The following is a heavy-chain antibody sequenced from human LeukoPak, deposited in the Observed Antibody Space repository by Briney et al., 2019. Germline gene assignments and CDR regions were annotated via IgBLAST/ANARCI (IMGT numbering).Heavy chain of an antibody. J-gene: IGHJ4*02. CDR3: ARGDTAMVN. CDR2: ISWNSGSI. V-gene: IGHV3-9*03. Sequence: GGSLRLSCAASGFTFTNYAMSWVRQAPGKGLEWVSGISWNSGSIGYADSVKGRFTISRDNAKNSLYLQMNSLRAEDMALYYCARGDTAMVNWGQGTLVTVSS. D-gene: IGHD5-18*01. CDR1: GFTFTNYA.